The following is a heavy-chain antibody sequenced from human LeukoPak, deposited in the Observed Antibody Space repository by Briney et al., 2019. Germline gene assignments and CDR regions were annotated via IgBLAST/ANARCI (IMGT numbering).Heavy chain of an antibody. J-gene: IGHJ4*02. CDR1: HYSISSGYY. CDR2: VFHSGTT. V-gene: IGHV4-38-2*02. Sequence: SETLSLTCSVSHYSISSGYYWGWIRQPPGKGLQWIGSVFHSGTTYYNPSLKSRVTLSVDTSKNQFSLKLSPVTAADTAVYYCAKAPANSWGQGTLVTVSS. CDR3: AKAPANS.